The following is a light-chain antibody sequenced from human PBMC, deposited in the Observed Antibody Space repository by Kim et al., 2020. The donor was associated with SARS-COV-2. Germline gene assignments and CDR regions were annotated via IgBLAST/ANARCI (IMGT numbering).Light chain of an antibody. J-gene: IGLJ3*02. CDR2: RDF. Sequence: SVASDPSAKIRGGGDNFEDKNVHWYQQKPDQVPVLVIYRDFNRPSGIPERFSCSNSGNTATLTISRAQAGDEADYYCQVWDTTSAVFGGGTQLTVL. V-gene: IGLV3-9*01. CDR3: QVWDTTSAV. CDR1: NFEDKN.